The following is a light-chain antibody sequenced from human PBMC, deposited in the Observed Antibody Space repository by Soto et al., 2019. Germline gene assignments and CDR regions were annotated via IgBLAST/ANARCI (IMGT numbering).Light chain of an antibody. CDR1: NSNIGAGYD. Sequence: QLVLTQPPSVSGAPGQRVTISCTGSNSNIGAGYDVHWYQQLPGTAPKLLINGNNNRPSGVPDRFSGSKSGTSASLAITGLQVEDEADYYCQSYDNSLSAWVFGGGTKLTVL. J-gene: IGLJ3*02. CDR3: QSYDNSLSAWV. V-gene: IGLV1-40*01. CDR2: GNN.